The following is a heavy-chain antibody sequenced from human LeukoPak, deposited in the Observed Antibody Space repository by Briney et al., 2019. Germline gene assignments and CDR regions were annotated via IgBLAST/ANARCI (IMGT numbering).Heavy chain of an antibody. CDR2: ISYDGSNK. CDR3: ARALIVATGGIDY. D-gene: IGHD5-12*01. CDR1: GFSFSSYA. V-gene: IGHV3-30-3*01. J-gene: IGHJ4*02. Sequence: GRSLRLSCAASGFSFSSYAMHWVRQAPGKGLEWMAVISYDGSNKYYADSVKGRFTVSRDNSKNTVYLQMNSLRPEDTALYYCARALIVATGGIDYWGQGTLVTVSS.